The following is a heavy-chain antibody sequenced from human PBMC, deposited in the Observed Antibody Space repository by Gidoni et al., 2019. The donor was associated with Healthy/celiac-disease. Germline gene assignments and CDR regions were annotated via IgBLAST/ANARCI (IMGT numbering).Heavy chain of an antibody. V-gene: IGHV4-38-2*02. D-gene: IGHD6-13*01. Sequence: QVQLQESGPGLVKPSETLSLTCAVSGYSIRSGYYWGWIRQPPRKGLEWIGSIYHSGITYYHPSLKSRVTISVDTSKNQFSLKLSSVTAADTAVYYCARDFGYSSSWCLYDYWGQGTLVTVSS. CDR2: IYHSGIT. CDR3: ARDFGYSSSWCLYDY. J-gene: IGHJ4*02. CDR1: GYSIRSGYY.